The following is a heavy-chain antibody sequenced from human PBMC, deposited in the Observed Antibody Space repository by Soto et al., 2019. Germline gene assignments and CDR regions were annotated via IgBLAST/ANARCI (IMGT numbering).Heavy chain of an antibody. D-gene: IGHD3-9*01. CDR3: AREDWLEY. CDR1: GFTSSRYT. CDR2: ISYDGTNQ. J-gene: IGHJ4*02. V-gene: IGHV3-30-3*01. Sequence: QVQLVESGGGVAQPGRSLRLSCVASGFTSSRYTLHWVRQAPGKGLEWVAVISYDGTNQYYGNSVKGRFTISRDNSKNTLYLQMNSLRAEDTSIYYCAREDWLEYWGQGTLVTVSS.